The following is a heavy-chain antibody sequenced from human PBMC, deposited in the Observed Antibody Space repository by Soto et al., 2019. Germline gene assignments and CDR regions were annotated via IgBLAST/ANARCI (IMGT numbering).Heavy chain of an antibody. CDR2: ISGSGSDK. D-gene: IGHD3-22*01. Sequence: GGSLRLSCGASGFTFSDYYMSWIRQAPGKGLEWVSYISGSGSDKSYADSVKGRFTISRDNAKTSLYLQMNSLSAEDTAVYYCARGGYQHIDSWGQGTLVTVSS. CDR3: ARGGYQHIDS. V-gene: IGHV3-11*01. CDR1: GFTFSDYY. J-gene: IGHJ4*02.